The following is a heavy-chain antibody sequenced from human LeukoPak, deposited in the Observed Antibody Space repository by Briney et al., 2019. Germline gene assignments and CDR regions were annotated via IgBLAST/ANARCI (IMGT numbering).Heavy chain of an antibody. CDR1: GITVSSNY. D-gene: IGHD6-19*01. CDR2: IYSGGST. J-gene: IGHJ4*02. Sequence: PGGSLRLSCAASGITVSSNYMSWVRQAPGKGLEWVSVIYSGGSTYYADSVKGRFTISRDNSKNTLYLQMNSLRAEDTAVYYCARENTIGIAVAGYFDYWGQGTLVTVSS. V-gene: IGHV3-53*01. CDR3: ARENTIGIAVAGYFDY.